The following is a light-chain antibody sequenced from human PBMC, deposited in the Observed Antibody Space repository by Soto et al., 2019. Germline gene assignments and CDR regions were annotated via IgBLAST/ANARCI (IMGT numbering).Light chain of an antibody. V-gene: IGKV3-20*01. CDR1: QSVSSF. CDR3: QQYGSSPQA. Sequence: EIVLTQSPGTLSLSPGERATLSCRASQSVSSFLAWYQQKPGQAPRLLMYDASTRATGIPDRFSGSGSGTDFTLTISRLEPEDFAVYYCQQYGSSPQAFGQGTKVDIK. CDR2: DAS. J-gene: IGKJ1*01.